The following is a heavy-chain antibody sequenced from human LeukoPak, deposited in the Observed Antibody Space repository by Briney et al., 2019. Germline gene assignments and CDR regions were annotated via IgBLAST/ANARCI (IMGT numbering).Heavy chain of an antibody. CDR1: GFTFSSYW. J-gene: IGHJ4*02. Sequence: GGSLRLSCAASGFTFSSYWMNWARQAPGKGLEWVASINHNGNVNYYVDSVKGRFTISRDNSKNTLYLQMNSLRAEDTAVYYCAKIGAVYDSSVDYFDYWGQGTLVTVSS. D-gene: IGHD3-22*01. CDR3: AKIGAVYDSSVDYFDY. CDR2: INHNGNVN. V-gene: IGHV3-7*03.